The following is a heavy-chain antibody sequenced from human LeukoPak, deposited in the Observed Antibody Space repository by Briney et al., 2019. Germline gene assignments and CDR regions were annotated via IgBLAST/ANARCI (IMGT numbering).Heavy chain of an antibody. CDR3: ARDPDYGGDTLFDY. Sequence: GGYLRLSCAASGFTCSSYWMHWVRKAPGKGRVWVSRINSDGSSTIYEDSVKGRFTISRDNANNTLYLQMNSLRAEDTAVYYCARDPDYGGDTLFDYWGQGTLVTVSS. CDR1: GFTCSSYW. D-gene: IGHD4-23*01. J-gene: IGHJ4*02. CDR2: INSDGSST. V-gene: IGHV3-74*01.